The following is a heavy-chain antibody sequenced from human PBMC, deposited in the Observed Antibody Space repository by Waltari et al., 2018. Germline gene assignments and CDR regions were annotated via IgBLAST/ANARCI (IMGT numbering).Heavy chain of an antibody. Sequence: EVQLLESGGGLVQPGGSLRLSCAASGFPLSSYALSWVRQAPGKGLEWVSAISGSGGSTYYADSVKGRFTISRDNSKNTLYLQMNSLRAEDTAVYYCANMRYCSSTSCYGGWFDPWGQGTLVTVSS. J-gene: IGHJ5*02. CDR1: GFPLSSYA. D-gene: IGHD2-2*01. CDR2: ISGSGGST. CDR3: ANMRYCSSTSCYGGWFDP. V-gene: IGHV3-23*01.